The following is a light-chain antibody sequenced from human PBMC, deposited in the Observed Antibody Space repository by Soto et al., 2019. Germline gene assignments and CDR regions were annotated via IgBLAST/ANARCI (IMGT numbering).Light chain of an antibody. CDR2: AAS. CDR1: QSVNSF. Sequence: EIVLTQSPATLSFSPGERATLSCRSSQSVNSFLAWYQQRPGQAPRLLIYAASNRATGIPARFSGSGSGTDFTLTISSLETEDFAVYYCQHRRNSPLTFGGGTKVEIK. J-gene: IGKJ4*01. CDR3: QHRRNSPLT. V-gene: IGKV3-11*01.